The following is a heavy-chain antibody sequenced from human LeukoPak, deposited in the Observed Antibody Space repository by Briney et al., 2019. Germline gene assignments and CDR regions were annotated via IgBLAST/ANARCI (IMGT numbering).Heavy chain of an antibody. CDR1: GGSFSGYY. D-gene: IGHD3-9*01. V-gene: IGHV4-34*01. CDR3: ASGDYDILTGYSDY. J-gene: IGHJ4*02. CDR2: INHSGST. Sequence: SETLSLTCAVYGGSFSGYYWSWIRQPPGKGLEWIGEINHSGSTNYNPSLKSRVTISVDTSKNQFSLKLSSATAADTAVYYCASGDYDILTGYSDYWGQGTLVTVSS.